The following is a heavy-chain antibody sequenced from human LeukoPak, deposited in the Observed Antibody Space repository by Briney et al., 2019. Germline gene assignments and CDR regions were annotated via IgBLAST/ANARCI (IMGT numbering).Heavy chain of an antibody. CDR1: GFTFSSYG. Sequence: GSLRLSCAASGFTFSSYGMHWVRQAPGKGLEWVAFIRYDGSNKYYADSVKSRFTISRDNSKNTLYLQMNSLRAEDTAVYYCARNHYDSSGYYYHFDYWGQGTLVTVSS. D-gene: IGHD3-22*01. V-gene: IGHV3-30*02. CDR2: IRYDGSNK. J-gene: IGHJ4*02. CDR3: ARNHYDSSGYYYHFDY.